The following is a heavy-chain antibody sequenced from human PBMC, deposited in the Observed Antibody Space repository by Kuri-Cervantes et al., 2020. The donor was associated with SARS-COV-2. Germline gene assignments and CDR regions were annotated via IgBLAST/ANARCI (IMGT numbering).Heavy chain of an antibody. Sequence: ESLKISCAASGFTFSGHWMHWVRQAPGKGLVWVSRINPDGSYTNNADSVKGRFTLSRDNAKNMLFLQMNSLRAEDTAVYYCVRDGDHWNFDYWGQGTLVT. D-gene: IGHD1-1*01. CDR3: VRDGDHWNFDY. J-gene: IGHJ4*02. CDR2: INPDGSYT. CDR1: GFTFSGHW. V-gene: IGHV3-74*01.